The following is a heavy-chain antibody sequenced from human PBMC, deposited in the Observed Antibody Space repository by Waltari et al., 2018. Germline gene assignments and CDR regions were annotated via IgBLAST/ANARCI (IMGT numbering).Heavy chain of an antibody. J-gene: IGHJ4*02. CDR3: ARHAFGNSGWHFFDY. Sequence: EVQLVQSGAELKKPGESLRISCQGSGSIFTNHWITWVRQMPGKGLEWMGRFDPSGTYTNYSPSFQGHVTVSADKSISTAYLQWSSLKASDTAIYYCARHAFGNSGWHFFDYWGQGTLVTVSS. CDR1: GSIFTNHW. CDR2: FDPSGTYT. V-gene: IGHV5-10-1*03. D-gene: IGHD6-19*01.